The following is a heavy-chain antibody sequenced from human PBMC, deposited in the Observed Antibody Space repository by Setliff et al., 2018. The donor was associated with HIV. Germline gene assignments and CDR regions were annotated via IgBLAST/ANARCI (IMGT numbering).Heavy chain of an antibody. CDR3: AITLVGVTTEMY. Sequence: SETLSLPCGLNGLPFGNYYWNWIRQSPGKGLEWSVEVNHNGNINYNPSLQSRVAVSVDTSKPHYSLKMNSVTAADTAVYYCAITLVGVTTEMYWGQGTLVTVSS. D-gene: IGHD2-21*02. CDR2: VNHNGNI. V-gene: IGHV4-34*01. J-gene: IGHJ4*02. CDR1: GLPFGNYY.